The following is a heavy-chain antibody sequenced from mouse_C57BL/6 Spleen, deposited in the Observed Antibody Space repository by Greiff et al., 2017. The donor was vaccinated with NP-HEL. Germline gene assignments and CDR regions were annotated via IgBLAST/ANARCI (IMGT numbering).Heavy chain of an antibody. J-gene: IGHJ4*01. V-gene: IGHV1-20*01. CDR3: ARRDGTGGNAMDY. D-gene: IGHD2-3*01. CDR2: INPYNGDT. CDR1: GYSFTGYF. Sequence: EVKLQQSGPELVKPGDSVKISCKASGYSFTGYFMNWVMQSHGKSLEWIGRINPYNGDTFYNQKFKGKATLTVDKSSSTAHMELRSLTSEDSAVYYCARRDGTGGNAMDYWGQGTSVTVSS.